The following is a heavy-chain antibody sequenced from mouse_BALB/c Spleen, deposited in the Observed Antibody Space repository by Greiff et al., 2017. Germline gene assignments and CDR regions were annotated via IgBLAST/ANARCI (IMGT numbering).Heavy chain of an antibody. CDR3: ARENVFDY. Sequence: LVESGGGLVQPGGSRKLSCAASGFTFSSFGMHWVRQAPEKGLEWVAYISSGSSTIYYADTVKGRFTISRDNPKNTLFLQMTSLRSEDTAMYYCARENVFDYWGQGTTLTVSS. CDR2: ISSGSSTI. J-gene: IGHJ2*01. V-gene: IGHV5-17*02. CDR1: GFTFSSFG.